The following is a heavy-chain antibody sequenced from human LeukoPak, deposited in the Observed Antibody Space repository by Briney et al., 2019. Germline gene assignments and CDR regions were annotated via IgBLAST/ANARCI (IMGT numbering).Heavy chain of an antibody. J-gene: IGHJ3*01. D-gene: IGHD2-21*01. CDR2: ISGSGGTT. CDR3: AKGKVNHDGALDA. CDR1: GFTFSNYY. Sequence: GGSLRLSCAASGFTFSNYYMSWVRQAPGKGLEWVSAISGSGGTTYYADSVKGRFTISRDNSKKTLYLQMNSLRAEDTAVYYCAKGKVNHDGALDAWGQGTLVTVSS. V-gene: IGHV3-23*01.